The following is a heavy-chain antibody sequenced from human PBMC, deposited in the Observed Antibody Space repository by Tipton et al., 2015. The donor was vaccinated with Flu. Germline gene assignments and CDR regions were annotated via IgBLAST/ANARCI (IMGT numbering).Heavy chain of an antibody. J-gene: IGHJ4*02. CDR2: ISRSSTYI. Sequence: SLRLSCIASGFPFSSYSMNWVRQAPGKGLEWVASISRSSTYIYYADSVEGRFTISRDDARNSVYLQMNSLRADDTAVYYCVYWTGDYWGQGTLVTVSS. CDR1: GFPFSSYS. V-gene: IGHV3-21*01. CDR3: VYWTGDY. D-gene: IGHD1-1*01.